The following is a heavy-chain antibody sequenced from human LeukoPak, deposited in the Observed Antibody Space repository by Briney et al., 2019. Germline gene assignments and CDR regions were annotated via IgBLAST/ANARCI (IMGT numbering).Heavy chain of an antibody. D-gene: IGHD4-17*01. J-gene: IGHJ4*02. Sequence: SETLSLTWGVCGGSFSGYYWSWIRQPPGKGLEWIGEINHSGSTNYNPSLKSRVTISVDTSKNQFSLKLSSVTAADTAVYYCARDGGDYHAGHYCFDYWGQGTLVTVSS. CDR2: INHSGST. CDR1: GGSFSGYY. CDR3: ARDGGDYHAGHYCFDY. V-gene: IGHV4-34*01.